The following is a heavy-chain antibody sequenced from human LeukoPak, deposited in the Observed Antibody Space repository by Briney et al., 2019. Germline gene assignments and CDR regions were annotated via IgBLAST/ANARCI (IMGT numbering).Heavy chain of an antibody. J-gene: IGHJ6*02. CDR3: ARGIFGVVTLYSGMDV. V-gene: IGHV3-66*01. Sequence: GGSLRLSCAASGFTVSSNYMSWVRQAPGKGLEGVSVIYSGGSTYYADSVKGRFTISRDNSKNTLYLQMNSLRAEDTAVYYCARGIFGVVTLYSGMDVWGQGTTVTVSS. CDR2: IYSGGST. D-gene: IGHD3-3*01. CDR1: GFTVSSNY.